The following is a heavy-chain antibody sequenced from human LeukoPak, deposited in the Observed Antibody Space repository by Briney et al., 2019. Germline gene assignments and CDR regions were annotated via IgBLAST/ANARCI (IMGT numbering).Heavy chain of an antibody. CDR2: ISWNSGSI. D-gene: IGHD6-25*01. J-gene: IGHJ4*02. CDR3: AKDDRSGGDYVHY. CDR1: GFTFDDYA. Sequence: PRGSPRPSCAASGFTFDDYAMHWVRHAPGTGLEWVSGISWNSGSIGYADSVKGRFTISRDNAKNSLYLQMNSLRGEDTALYYCAKDDRSGGDYVHYWGQGTLVTVSS. V-gene: IGHV3-9*01.